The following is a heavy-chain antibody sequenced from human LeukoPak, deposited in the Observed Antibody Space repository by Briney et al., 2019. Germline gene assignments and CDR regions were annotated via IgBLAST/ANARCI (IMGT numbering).Heavy chain of an antibody. J-gene: IGHJ4*02. CDR3: ADLDYGDPPGY. CDR1: GFTVSSNY. CDR2: LYSDGST. V-gene: IGHV3-66*01. D-gene: IGHD4-17*01. Sequence: GGSLRPSCAASGFTVSSNYMSWVRQAPGKGLEWVSILYSDGSTYYADSVKGRITISRDNSKNTLYLQMNSLRAEDTAVYYCADLDYGDPPGYWGQGTLVTVSS.